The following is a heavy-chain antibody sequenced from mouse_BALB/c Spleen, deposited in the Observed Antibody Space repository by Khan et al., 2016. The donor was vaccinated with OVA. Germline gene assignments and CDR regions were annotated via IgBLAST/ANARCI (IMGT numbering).Heavy chain of an antibody. V-gene: IGHV1-7*01. J-gene: IGHJ3*01. CDR1: DYTFTNYW. D-gene: IGHD1-1*01. CDR3: VNHGSSSAWFTY. Sequence: QVQLKQSGAELAKPGASVKISCKASDYTFTNYWMHWVKQRPGQGLEWIGYINPSTDYTEYNQKFKDKATLTADRSSSTAYMQLSSLTSEDSAVYYCVNHGSSSAWFTYWGQGTLVTVSA. CDR2: INPSTDYT.